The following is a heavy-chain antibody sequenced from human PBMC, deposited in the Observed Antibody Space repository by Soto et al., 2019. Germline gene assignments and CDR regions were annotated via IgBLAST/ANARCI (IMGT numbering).Heavy chain of an antibody. CDR1: GGSVSSGSYY. CDR2: IYYSGST. V-gene: IGHV4-61*01. CDR3: ARERDGYNSDAFDI. J-gene: IGHJ3*02. D-gene: IGHD5-12*01. Sequence: SETLSLTCTVSGGSVSSGSYYWSWIRQPPGKGLEWIGYIYYSGSTNYNPSLKSRVTISVDTSKNRFSLKLSSVTAADTAVYYCARERDGYNSDAFDIWGQGTMVTVSS.